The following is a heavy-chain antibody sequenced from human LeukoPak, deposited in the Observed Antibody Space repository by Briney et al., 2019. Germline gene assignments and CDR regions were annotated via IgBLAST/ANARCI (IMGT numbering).Heavy chain of an antibody. J-gene: IGHJ3*02. D-gene: IGHD6-6*01. Sequence: GGPLRLSCAASGFTFTTYSMNWVRQSLGKGLDWVSYISSTSSTMYYADSVKGRFTISRDNAKNSLYLQMNSLRAEDTAVYYCTREYSSSSGRAFDIWGQGTMVTVSS. V-gene: IGHV3-48*01. CDR2: ISSTSSTM. CDR1: GFTFTTYS. CDR3: TREYSSSSGRAFDI.